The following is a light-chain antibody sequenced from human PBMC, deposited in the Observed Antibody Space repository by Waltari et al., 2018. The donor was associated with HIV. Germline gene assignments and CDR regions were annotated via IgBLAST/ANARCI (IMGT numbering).Light chain of an antibody. V-gene: IGLV1-51*01. CDR3: GTWDNSLKTVV. Sequence: QSVLTQPPSVSAAPGQTVSISYHGFSSHIGNNFLSWYHQLPGTAPKLLIFDNNKRPSGIPDRVSASKSGTSATLAITGLQTGDEGDYYCGTWDNSLKTVVFGGGTKVTVL. J-gene: IGLJ2*01. CDR1: SSHIGNNF. CDR2: DNN.